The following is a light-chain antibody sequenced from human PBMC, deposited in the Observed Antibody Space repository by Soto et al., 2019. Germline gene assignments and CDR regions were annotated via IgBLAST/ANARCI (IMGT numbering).Light chain of an antibody. CDR1: QSISSW. CDR3: QQYNNWPRS. CDR2: KAS. Sequence: DIQMTQSPSTLSASVGDRVTITCRASQSISSWLAWYQQKPGKAPKLLIYKASTLKSGVPSRFSGSGSGTEFTLTISSLQSEDFAVYYCQQYNNWPRSFGQGTRLEIK. J-gene: IGKJ5*01. V-gene: IGKV1-5*03.